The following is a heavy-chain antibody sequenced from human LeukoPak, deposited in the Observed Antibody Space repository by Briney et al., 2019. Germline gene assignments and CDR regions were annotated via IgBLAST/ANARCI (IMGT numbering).Heavy chain of an antibody. Sequence: GASVKVSCKASGCTFTSYGISWVRQAPGQGLEWMGWISAYNGNTNYAQKLQGRVTMTTDTSTSTAYMELRSLRSDDTAVYYCARLVYYDSSGHFSDYWGQGTLVTVSS. D-gene: IGHD3-22*01. CDR3: ARLVYYDSSGHFSDY. CDR2: ISAYNGNT. V-gene: IGHV1-18*01. J-gene: IGHJ4*02. CDR1: GCTFTSYG.